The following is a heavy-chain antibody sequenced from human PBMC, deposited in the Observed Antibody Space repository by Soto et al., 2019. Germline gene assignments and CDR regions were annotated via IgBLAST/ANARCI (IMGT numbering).Heavy chain of an antibody. Sequence: SETLSLTCAVYGGSFSGYYWSWIRQPPGKGLEWIGEINHSGSTNYNPSLKSRVTISVDTSKNQFSLKLSSVTAADTAVYYCASGHSSSSADYYYGMDVWGQGTTVTVSS. CDR3: ASGHSSSSADYYYGMDV. CDR2: INHSGST. V-gene: IGHV4-34*01. D-gene: IGHD6-6*01. CDR1: GGSFSGYY. J-gene: IGHJ6*02.